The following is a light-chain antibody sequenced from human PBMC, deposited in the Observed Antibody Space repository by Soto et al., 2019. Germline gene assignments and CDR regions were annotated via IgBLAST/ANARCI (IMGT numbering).Light chain of an antibody. CDR3: QKYNSAPYT. V-gene: IGKV1-27*01. J-gene: IGKJ2*01. CDR1: QGISNY. CDR2: AAS. Sequence: DIQMTQSPSSLSASVGDRVTITCRASQGISNYLAWYQQKPGKVPKLLIYAASTLQSGVPSRFSDSGSGLDFPLTISSLQPEDVETYYCQKYNSAPYTFGQGTKLEIK.